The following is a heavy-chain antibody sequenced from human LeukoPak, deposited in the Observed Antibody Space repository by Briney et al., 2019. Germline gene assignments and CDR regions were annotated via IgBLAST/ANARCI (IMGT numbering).Heavy chain of an antibody. CDR2: ISWNSGSI. CDR1: GFTFDDYA. D-gene: IGHD6-19*01. Sequence: GGSLRLSCAASGFTFDDYAMHWVRHAPGKGLEWVSGISWNSGSIGYADSVKGRFTISRDNAKNSLYLQMNSLRAEDTALYYCAKDSLSIAVAGMGWYFDLWGRGTLVTVSS. V-gene: IGHV3-9*01. J-gene: IGHJ2*01. CDR3: AKDSLSIAVAGMGWYFDL.